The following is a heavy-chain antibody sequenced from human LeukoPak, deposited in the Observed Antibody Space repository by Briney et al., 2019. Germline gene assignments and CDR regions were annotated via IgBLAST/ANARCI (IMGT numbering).Heavy chain of an antibody. V-gene: IGHV1-69*04. J-gene: IGHJ6*02. CDR2: IIPILGIA. D-gene: IGHD4-11*01. CDR1: GGTFSSYA. CDR3: ARDSMTTYFYYGMDV. Sequence: GSSVKVSCKASGGTFSSYAISWLRQAPGQGLEWMGRIIPILGIANYAQKFQGRVTITADKSTSTAYMELSSLRSEDTAVYYCARDSMTTYFYYGMDVWGQGTTVTVSS.